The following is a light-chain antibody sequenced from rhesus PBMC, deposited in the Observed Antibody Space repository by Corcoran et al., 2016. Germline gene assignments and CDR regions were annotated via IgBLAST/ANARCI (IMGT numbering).Light chain of an antibody. J-gene: IGKJ4*01. CDR2: VAS. CDR1: QSVSNK. Sequence: EIVMTQSPATLSLSPGERATLSCRASQSVSNKLAWYQQKPGQAPKLLIYVASSRATGIPDRLSGSGYGTEFTLTISSLEPEDVGVYYCQQDYTWPLTFGGGTKVELK. V-gene: IGKV3-42*01. CDR3: QQDYTWPLT.